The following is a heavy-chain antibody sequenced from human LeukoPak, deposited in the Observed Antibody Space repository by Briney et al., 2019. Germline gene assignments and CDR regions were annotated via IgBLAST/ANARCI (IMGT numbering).Heavy chain of an antibody. CDR2: TYYRSKWYN. CDR3: ARDAYTAMVSVDP. D-gene: IGHD5-18*01. CDR1: GDSVSSNSAA. J-gene: IGHJ5*02. Sequence: SQTLSLTCAISGDSVSSNSAAWNWIRQSPSRGLEWLGRTYYRSKWYNDYAVSVKSRITINPDTSKNQFSLKLSSVTAADTAVYYCARDAYTAMVSVDPWGQGTLVTVSS. V-gene: IGHV6-1*01.